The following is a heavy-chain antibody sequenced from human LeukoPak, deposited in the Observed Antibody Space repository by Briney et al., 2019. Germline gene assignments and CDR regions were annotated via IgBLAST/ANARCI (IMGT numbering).Heavy chain of an antibody. CDR3: HQPVTLPA. V-gene: IGHV3-7*01. D-gene: IGHD2-2*01. CDR2: IKEDGSDK. Sequence: PGGSLRLSCAASGITFRNDWMSWVRQAPGKGLEWVAFIKEDGSDKHYVDSVKGRFTISRDNAQNSLYLQMNSLRAEDTAVYFCHQPVTLPAWGQGTLVTVSS. J-gene: IGHJ5*02. CDR1: GITFRNDW.